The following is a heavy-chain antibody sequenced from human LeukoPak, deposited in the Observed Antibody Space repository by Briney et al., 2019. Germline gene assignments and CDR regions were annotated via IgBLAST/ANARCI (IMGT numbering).Heavy chain of an antibody. D-gene: IGHD6-19*01. CDR2: IKQDGSEK. CDR1: GFTFSSYW. V-gene: IGHV3-7*01. CDR3: AREKGVWYSSGWTYFQH. Sequence: PGGSLRLSCEASGFTFSSYWMSWFRQAPGKGLEWVANIKQDGSEKYYVDSVKGRFTISRDNAKNSLYLQMNSLRAEDTAVYYCAREKGVWYSSGWTYFQHWGQGTLVTVSS. J-gene: IGHJ1*01.